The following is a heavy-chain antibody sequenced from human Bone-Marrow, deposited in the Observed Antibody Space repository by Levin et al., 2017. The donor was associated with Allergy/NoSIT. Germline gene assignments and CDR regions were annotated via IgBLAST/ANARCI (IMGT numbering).Heavy chain of an antibody. J-gene: IGHJ4*02. Sequence: GESLKISCGVSGFTFNNYLMTWVRQAPGKGLEWVGRIKGKTDGGTAVYGAPVKGRFTISRDDSKDTLYLQMDSLETEDTAVYYCATLNLGGSLYWGQGTLVTVSS. CDR1: GFTFNNYL. V-gene: IGHV3-15*01. D-gene: IGHD3-16*01. CDR2: IKGKTDGGTA. CDR3: ATLNLGGSLY.